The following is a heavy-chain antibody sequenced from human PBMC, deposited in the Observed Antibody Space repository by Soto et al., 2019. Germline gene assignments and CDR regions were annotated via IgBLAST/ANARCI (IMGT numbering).Heavy chain of an antibody. V-gene: IGHV3-30*18. CDR2: ISYDGSNK. CDR1: GFTFSSCG. CDR3: AKDVQQLGTYGMDV. Sequence: PGGSLRLSCAASGFTFSSCGMHWVRQAPGKGLEWVAVISYDGSNKYYADSVKGRFTISRDNSKNTLYLQMNSLRAEDTAVYYCAKDVQQLGTYGMDVWGQGTTVTVS. J-gene: IGHJ6*02. D-gene: IGHD6-13*01.